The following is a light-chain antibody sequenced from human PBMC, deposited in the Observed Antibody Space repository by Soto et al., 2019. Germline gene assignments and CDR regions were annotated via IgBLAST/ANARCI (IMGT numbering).Light chain of an antibody. J-gene: IGKJ5*01. V-gene: IGKV3-20*01. CDR2: GAS. CDR1: QSVTSNY. CDR3: QQYDSSPIT. Sequence: EIVLTQYPGTLSLSPGERATLSCMVIQSVTSNYFAWYSQKHGQSPRLLIYGASSRVTGIPDRFSGSGSGTDFTLTVSRLEPEDVVMYDCQQYDSSPITYGQGTRLEMK.